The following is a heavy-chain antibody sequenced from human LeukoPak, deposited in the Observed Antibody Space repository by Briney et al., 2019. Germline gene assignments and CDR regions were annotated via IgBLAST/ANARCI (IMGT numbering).Heavy chain of an antibody. V-gene: IGHV3-23*01. Sequence: TGGSLRLSCAASGFTFSNYAMSWVRQAPGKGLEWVSDISGGGGSTYYGDSVKGRFTISRDSFKNTLYVQMNSLRAEDTAVYYCVERVGYYFDYWGQGTLVTVSS. CDR3: VERVGYYFDY. CDR1: GFTFSNYA. D-gene: IGHD1-26*01. J-gene: IGHJ4*02. CDR2: ISGGGGST.